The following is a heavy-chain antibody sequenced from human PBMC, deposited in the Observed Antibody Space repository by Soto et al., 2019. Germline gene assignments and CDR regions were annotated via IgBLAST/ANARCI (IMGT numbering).Heavy chain of an antibody. CDR3: AKGIDCGADCHSYDTFDI. Sequence: RWSLRHSCAASGFTVNNTAMTWFRQAPGKGLEWVSAFSGRSKSTYYATSVKGRFTISKDNSKNTLYLQMNSLRAEDTALYYCAKGIDCGADCHSYDTFDIWGQGTVVTVSS. J-gene: IGHJ3*02. CDR1: GFTVNNTA. CDR2: FSGRSKST. V-gene: IGHV3-23*01. D-gene: IGHD2-21*02.